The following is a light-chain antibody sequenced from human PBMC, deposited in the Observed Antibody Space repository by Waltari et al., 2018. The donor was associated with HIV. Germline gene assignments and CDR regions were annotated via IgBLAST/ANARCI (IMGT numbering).Light chain of an antibody. CDR2: SNS. V-gene: IGLV1-44*01. CDR3: GAWDDSLKGFM. CDR1: RSNIGSNP. Sequence: QSVLTQPPSASGAPGQRVTISCSGSRSNIGSNPVSWYQQLPGTAPKLLCSSNSRRPAGVPDRFSGSNSGSSASLAISGLQSEDESQYFCGAWDDSLKGFMFGGGTQLTVL. J-gene: IGLJ3*02.